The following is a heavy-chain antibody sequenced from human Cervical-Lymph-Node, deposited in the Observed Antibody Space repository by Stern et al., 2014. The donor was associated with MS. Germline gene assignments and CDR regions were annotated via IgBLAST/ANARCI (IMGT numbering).Heavy chain of an antibody. D-gene: IGHD6-13*01. V-gene: IGHV1-3*04. CDR3: ATWGWAKSGTRDFDY. CDR2: VNTVKGNT. J-gene: IGHJ4*02. Sequence: QVQLVQSGAEVKQPGASVKVSCKASGYTFTDYPIHWVRQAPGHSLEWVGWVNTVKGNTKYSENRPGGVTLTRDTSANIAYMALSSLRSEDTAVYYCATWGWAKSGTRDFDYWGQGTLVTVSS. CDR1: GYTFTDYP.